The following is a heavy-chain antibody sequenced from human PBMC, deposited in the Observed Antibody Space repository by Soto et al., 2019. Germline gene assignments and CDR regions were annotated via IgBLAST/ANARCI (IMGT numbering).Heavy chain of an antibody. D-gene: IGHD7-27*01. CDR2: ISSSSSVI. Sequence: EVQLVESGGGLVQPGGSLRLSCATSGFILSDCAMNWVRQAPGKGLEWVSYISSSSSVIDYADSVKGRFTVSRDNARNSLYLQMNSRRAEDTAVYYCAIDLSWGSNWYYYMDVWGKGTTVTVSS. CDR3: AIDLSWGSNWYYYMDV. V-gene: IGHV3-48*01. CDR1: GFILSDCA. J-gene: IGHJ6*03.